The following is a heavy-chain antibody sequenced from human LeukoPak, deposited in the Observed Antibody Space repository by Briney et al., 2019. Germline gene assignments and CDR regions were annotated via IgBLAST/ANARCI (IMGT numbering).Heavy chain of an antibody. J-gene: IGHJ3*02. Sequence: SVKVSCKSSGGTFSSSVISWVRQAPGQGFEWMGGIIPIIDTPNYAQKFEGRVTITADKSTSTAYMEMSSLRSEDTAVYYCATRREPYYYDSSGNYYDAFDIWGQGTKVTVSS. CDR2: IIPIIDTP. CDR1: GGTFSSSV. CDR3: ATRREPYYYDSSGNYYDAFDI. V-gene: IGHV1-69*06. D-gene: IGHD3-22*01.